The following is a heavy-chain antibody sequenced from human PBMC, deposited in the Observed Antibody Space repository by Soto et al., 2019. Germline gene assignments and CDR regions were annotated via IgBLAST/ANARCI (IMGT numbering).Heavy chain of an antibody. D-gene: IGHD1-1*01. CDR1: GGTFSSYA. J-gene: IGHJ6*02. CDR3: ARDQDNHYYYYGMGV. Sequence: SVKVSCKASGGTFSSYAISWVRQAPGQGLEWMGGIIPIFGTANYAQKFQGRVTITADESTSTAYMELSSLRSEDTAVYYCARDQDNHYYYYGMGVWGQGTTVTVSS. CDR2: IIPIFGTA. V-gene: IGHV1-69*13.